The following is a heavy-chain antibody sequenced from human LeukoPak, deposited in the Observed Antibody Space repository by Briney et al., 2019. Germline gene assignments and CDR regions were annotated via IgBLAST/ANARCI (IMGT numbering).Heavy chain of an antibody. D-gene: IGHD3-16*01. CDR3: ARAMSTFGGVRNYFDS. CDR1: GFTFSSYA. CDR2: IRGSGGST. Sequence: PGGSLRLSCAASGFTFSSYAMSWVRQAPGKGLEWVSAIRGSGGSTYYADSVKGRFTISRDNSKNTLYLQMNSLRAEDTAVYYCARAMSTFGGVRNYFDSWGRGTLVTVSS. J-gene: IGHJ4*02. V-gene: IGHV3-23*01.